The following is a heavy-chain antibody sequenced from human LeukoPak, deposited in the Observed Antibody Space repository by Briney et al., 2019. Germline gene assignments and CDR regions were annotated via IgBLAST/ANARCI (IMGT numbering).Heavy chain of an antibody. CDR1: GFTFSNAW. CDR3: TTRGHLRGIDH. D-gene: IGHD3-10*01. J-gene: IGHJ4*02. V-gene: IGHV3-15*01. CDR2: IQSKPDGGTA. Sequence: GGYLRLSCAASGFTFSNAWMNWVRQAPGKGLEWVGHIQSKPDGGTADYAAPVKGRFTISRDDSKNTLYLVINSLKTEDTAVYYCTTRGHLRGIDHWGQGTLVTVSS.